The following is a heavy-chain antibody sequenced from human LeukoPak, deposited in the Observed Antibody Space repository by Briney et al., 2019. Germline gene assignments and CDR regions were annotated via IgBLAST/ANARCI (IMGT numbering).Heavy chain of an antibody. J-gene: IGHJ4*02. CDR2: IIPAFRTT. D-gene: IGHD1-26*01. CDR1: GGTFSSYV. CDR3: ARSGSKSWGYFES. V-gene: IGHV1-69*05. Sequence: ASVKVSCNASGGTFSSYVISWVRQAPGQGLEWMGRIIPAFRTTVFAQRFQGRVTMTTDESTSAAYLDLSSLTFDDTAVYYCARSGSKSWGYFESWGQGTLVTVSS.